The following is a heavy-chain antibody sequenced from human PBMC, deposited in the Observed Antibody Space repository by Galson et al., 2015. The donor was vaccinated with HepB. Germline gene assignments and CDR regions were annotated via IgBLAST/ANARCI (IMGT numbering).Heavy chain of an antibody. Sequence: SLRLSCAASGFTFSSYGMHWVRQAPGKGLEWVAVIWYDGSNKYYADSVKGRFTISRDNSKNSLYLQMHSLRAEDTAIYYCARSPASGNYFPWYFDIWGRGTLVTVSS. D-gene: IGHD1-26*01. CDR3: ARSPASGNYFPWYFDI. V-gene: IGHV3-33*01. CDR2: IWYDGSNK. CDR1: GFTFSSYG. J-gene: IGHJ2*01.